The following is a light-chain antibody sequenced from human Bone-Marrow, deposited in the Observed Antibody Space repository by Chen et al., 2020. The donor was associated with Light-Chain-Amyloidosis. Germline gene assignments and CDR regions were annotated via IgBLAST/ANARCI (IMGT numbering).Light chain of an antibody. Sequence: IVMTHSPATLSVAPGERATLSCRASQSVSSNLAWHQQKPGQAPGLLIYGASTRATGIPARFSGSGSGTEFTLTISSLESEDFAVYYCQQDNNWPPWTFGQGTKVEIK. CDR2: GAS. CDR1: QSVSSN. CDR3: QQDNNWPPWT. J-gene: IGKJ1*01. V-gene: IGKV3-15*01.